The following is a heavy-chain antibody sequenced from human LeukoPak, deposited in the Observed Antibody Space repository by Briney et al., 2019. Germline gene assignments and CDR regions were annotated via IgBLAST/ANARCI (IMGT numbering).Heavy chain of an antibody. D-gene: IGHD5-12*01. V-gene: IGHV1-2*02. CDR2: INPDSGDS. J-gene: IGHJ4*02. CDR3: ATGVATAFTY. CDR1: GYTFTGDY. Sequence: ASVKVSCKASGYTFTGDYIHWVRQAPGQGLEWMAFINPDSGDSYSAPKFQGRVTMTRDTSISTASMEVRWLTSDDTAVYYCATGVATAFTYWGQGTLATVSS.